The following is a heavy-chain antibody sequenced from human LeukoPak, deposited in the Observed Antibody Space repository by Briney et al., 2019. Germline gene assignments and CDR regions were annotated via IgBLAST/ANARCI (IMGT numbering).Heavy chain of an antibody. J-gene: IGHJ4*02. Sequence: GGSLRLSCAASQFTFTKYWMAWVRQAPGKGPEWVASIKQDGSEKSYVDSVKGRFTISRDNARTSLSLQMNSLRAEDTAVYYCARDPYSSSWYGGIRPSAFDYWGQGTLVTVSS. V-gene: IGHV3-7*01. CDR2: IKQDGSEK. D-gene: IGHD6-13*01. CDR3: ARDPYSSSWYGGIRPSAFDY. CDR1: QFTFTKYW.